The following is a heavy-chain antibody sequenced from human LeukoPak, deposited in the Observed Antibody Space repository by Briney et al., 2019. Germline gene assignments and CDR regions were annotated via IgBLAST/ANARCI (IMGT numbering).Heavy chain of an antibody. CDR2: ISYDGSNK. V-gene: IGHV3-30*18. J-gene: IGHJ6*04. D-gene: IGHD2-2*01. Sequence: GRSLRLSCAASGFTFSSYGMHWVRQAPGKGLEWVAVISYDGSNKYYADSVKGRFTISRDNSKNTLYLQMNSLRAEDTAVYYCAKDQVVVPAAIRGYYYYYGMDVWGKGTTVTVSS. CDR3: AKDQVVVPAAIRGYYYYYGMDV. CDR1: GFTFSSYG.